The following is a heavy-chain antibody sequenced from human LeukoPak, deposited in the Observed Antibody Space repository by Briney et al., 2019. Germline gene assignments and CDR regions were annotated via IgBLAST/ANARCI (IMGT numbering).Heavy chain of an antibody. CDR1: GGSISSGSYY. Sequence: SETLSLTCTVSGGSISSGSYYWSWIRQPAGKGLEWIGRIYTSGSTNYNPSLKRRVTISVDTSKNQFSLKVSSVTAADTAVYYCARGPDEQWLVPFDYWGQGTLVTVSS. CDR2: IYTSGST. D-gene: IGHD6-19*01. CDR3: ARGPDEQWLVPFDY. V-gene: IGHV4-61*02. J-gene: IGHJ4*02.